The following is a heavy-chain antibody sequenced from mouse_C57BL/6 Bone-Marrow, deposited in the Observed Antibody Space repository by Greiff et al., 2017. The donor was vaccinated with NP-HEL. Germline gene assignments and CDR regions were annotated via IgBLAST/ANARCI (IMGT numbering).Heavy chain of an antibody. CDR3: ARATFMTTVVIDY. CDR2: IYPGSGST. V-gene: IGHV1-55*01. Sequence: QVQLQQPGAELVKPGASVKMSCKASGYTFTSYWITWVKQRPGQGLEWIGDIYPGSGSTNYNEKFKSKATLTVDTSSSTAYMQLSSLTSEDSAVYYWARATFMTTVVIDYRGEGNALTVSS. J-gene: IGHJ2*01. D-gene: IGHD1-1*01. CDR1: GYTFTSYW.